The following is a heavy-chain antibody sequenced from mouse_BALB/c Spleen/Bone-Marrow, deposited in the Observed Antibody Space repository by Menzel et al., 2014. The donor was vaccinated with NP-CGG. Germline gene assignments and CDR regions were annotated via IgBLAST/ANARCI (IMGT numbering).Heavy chain of an antibody. V-gene: IGHV5-9-4*01. CDR1: GFTFSSYA. D-gene: IGHD4-1*01. CDR2: ISSGGSYT. J-gene: IGHJ1*01. Sequence: DVMLVESGGGLVKPGGSLKLSCAASGFTFSSYAMSWVRQSPEKRLEWVAEISSGGSYTYYPDTVTGRFTISRDNAKNTLYLEMSSLRSEDTAMYYCASKTGTGYWHFDVWGAGTTVTVSS. CDR3: ASKTGTGYWHFDV.